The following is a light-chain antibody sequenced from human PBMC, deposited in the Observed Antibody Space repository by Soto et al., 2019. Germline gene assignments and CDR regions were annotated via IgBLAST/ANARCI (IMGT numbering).Light chain of an antibody. V-gene: IGKV3-11*01. CDR3: QQRSDWPPELT. J-gene: IGKJ4*01. Sequence: ETVLTQSPGTLSLPPGERATLSCRASQSVRSSLAWYQQKPGQAPRLLIYDASKRATGIPARFSGSASGTDFTLTISSLEPGDFAVYYCQQRSDWPPELTFGGGTKVDNK. CDR2: DAS. CDR1: QSVRSS.